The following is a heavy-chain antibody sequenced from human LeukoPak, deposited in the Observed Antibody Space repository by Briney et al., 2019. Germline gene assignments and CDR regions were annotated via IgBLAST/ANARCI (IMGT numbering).Heavy chain of an antibody. D-gene: IGHD6-13*01. CDR2: ISAYNGNT. J-gene: IGHJ4*02. Sequence: ASVKVSCKASGYTFTSYGISWVRQAPGQGLEWMGWISAYNGNTNYAQNLQGRVTVTTDTSTTTVYMELRSLRSDDTAVYYCARPNTDAAGYYFDHWGQGTLVTVSS. V-gene: IGHV1-18*01. CDR3: ARPNTDAAGYYFDH. CDR1: GYTFTSYG.